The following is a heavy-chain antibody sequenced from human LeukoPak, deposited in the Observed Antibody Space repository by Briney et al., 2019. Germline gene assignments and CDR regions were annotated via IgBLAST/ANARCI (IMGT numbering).Heavy chain of an antibody. V-gene: IGHV4-59*01. CDR2: IYYSGST. Sequence: SETLSLTCTVSGGSISSYYWNWIRQPPGKGLEWIGYIYYSGSTNYNPSLKSRVTISVDTSKNQFSLKLSSVTAADTAVYYCARGPYYYDSSGYGYWGQGTLVTVSS. CDR3: ARGPYYYDSSGYGY. D-gene: IGHD3-22*01. J-gene: IGHJ4*02. CDR1: GGSISSYY.